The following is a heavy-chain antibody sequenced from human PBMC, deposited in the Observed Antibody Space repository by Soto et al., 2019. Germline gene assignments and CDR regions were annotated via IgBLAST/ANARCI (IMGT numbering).Heavy chain of an antibody. CDR1: GFSFSDRY. CDR3: ARDPYCTSTSCYGNWFDA. Sequence: PGGSLRLSCAASGFSFSDRYMNWIRQAPGKGLEWISYISGSGTTISYTDSVRGRFTISRDNAKNSLYLQMNSLRDEDTAVYYCARDPYCTSTSCYGNWFDAWGQGTPVTVSS. V-gene: IGHV3-11*01. CDR2: ISGSGTTI. D-gene: IGHD2-2*01. J-gene: IGHJ5*02.